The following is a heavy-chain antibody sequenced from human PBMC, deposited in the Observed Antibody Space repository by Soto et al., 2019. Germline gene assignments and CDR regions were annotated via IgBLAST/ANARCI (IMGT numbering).Heavy chain of an antibody. J-gene: IGHJ6*02. D-gene: IGHD6-13*01. CDR2: IHRSGAT. CDR3: ARERSTPAGRYIFHYYGMDV. CDR1: GFTVSANY. Sequence: EVQLVESGGGLIQPGGSLRLSCAASGFTVSANYMSWVRQAPGKGLEWVSAIHRSGATSYADSVRGRYSISRDNSKNTVDLEMNGRSSEDTAVYFGARERSTPAGRYIFHYYGMDVWGQGTPVTVSS. V-gene: IGHV3-53*01.